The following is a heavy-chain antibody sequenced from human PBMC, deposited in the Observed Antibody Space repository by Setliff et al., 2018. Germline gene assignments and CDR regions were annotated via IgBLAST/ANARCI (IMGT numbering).Heavy chain of an antibody. Sequence: PSETLSLTCTVPGGSINRSNYYWGWIRQPPGKGLEWIGTISYTGSTHYDPSLKSRVTISLDTSKNQFFLKLSSVTAPDTAVYYCAALKGYSYGRGCFDPWGQGTLVTVSS. V-gene: IGHV4-39*01. D-gene: IGHD5-18*01. CDR2: ISYTGST. CDR1: GGSINRSNYY. CDR3: AALKGYSYGRGCFDP. J-gene: IGHJ5*02.